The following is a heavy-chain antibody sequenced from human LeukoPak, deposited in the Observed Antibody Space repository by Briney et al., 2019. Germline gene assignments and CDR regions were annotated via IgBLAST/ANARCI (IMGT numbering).Heavy chain of an antibody. CDR3: ARVLRFLDPPQKTSRFDP. CDR2: IYYSGST. Sequence: SETLSLTCTVSGGSISSSSYYWGWIRQPPGKGLEWIGYIYYSGSTYYNPSLKSRVTISVDTSKNQFSLKLSSVTAADTAVYYCARVLRFLDPPQKTSRFDPWGQGTLVTVSS. V-gene: IGHV4-30-4*08. J-gene: IGHJ5*02. CDR1: GGSISSSSYY. D-gene: IGHD3-3*01.